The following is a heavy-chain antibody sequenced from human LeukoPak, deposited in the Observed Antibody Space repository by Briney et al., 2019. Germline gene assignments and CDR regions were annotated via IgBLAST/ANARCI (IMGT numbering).Heavy chain of an antibody. V-gene: IGHV5-51*01. CDR2: IYPGDSDT. Sequence: GESLKISCKGSGYSFTSYWIGWVRQMPGKGLEWMGIIYPGDSDTRYSPSFRGQVTISADKSISTAYLQWSSLKASDTAMYYCARRRGQSYYYGSGSYEFDYWGQGTLVTVSS. CDR3: ARRRGQSYYYGSGSYEFDY. J-gene: IGHJ4*02. CDR1: GYSFTSYW. D-gene: IGHD3-10*01.